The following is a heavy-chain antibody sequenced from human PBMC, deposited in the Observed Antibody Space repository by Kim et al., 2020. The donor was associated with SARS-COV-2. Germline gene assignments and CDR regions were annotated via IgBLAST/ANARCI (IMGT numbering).Heavy chain of an antibody. CDR1: GFTFSSYS. Sequence: GGSLRLSCAASGFTFSSYSMNWVRQAPGKGLEWVSSISSSSSYIYYADSVKGRFTISRDNAKNSLYLQMNSLRAEDTAVYYCAREDLYDSSGLDDYWGQGPLVTVSS. V-gene: IGHV3-21*01. J-gene: IGHJ4*02. CDR2: ISSSSSYI. CDR3: AREDLYDSSGLDDY. D-gene: IGHD3-22*01.